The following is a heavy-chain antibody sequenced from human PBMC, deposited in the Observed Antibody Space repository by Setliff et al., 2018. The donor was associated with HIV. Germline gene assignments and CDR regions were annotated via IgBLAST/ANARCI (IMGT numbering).Heavy chain of an antibody. CDR3: ATDPGYSSTWYLQH. D-gene: IGHD6-13*01. CDR2: FDPEDGET. CDR1: GYTLTELS. V-gene: IGHV1-24*01. Sequence: ASVKVSCKISGYTLTELSIHWVRQAPGKGLEWMANFDPEDGETFYAQKFQGRLTMTEDTSTDTAYMELSSLRSDDTAMYYCATDPGYSSTWYLQHWGQGTLVTVSS. J-gene: IGHJ1*01.